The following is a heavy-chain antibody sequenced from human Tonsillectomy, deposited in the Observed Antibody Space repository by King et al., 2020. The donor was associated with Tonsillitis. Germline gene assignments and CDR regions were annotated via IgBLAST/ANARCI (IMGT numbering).Heavy chain of an antibody. J-gene: IGHJ4*02. D-gene: IGHD5-24*01. CDR2: IYYSGST. CDR1: GGSISSSSYY. V-gene: IGHV4-39*01. CDR3: ASYGVEMATWFDY. Sequence: LQLQESGPGLVKPSETLSLTCTVSGGSISSSSYYWGWIRQPPGKGLEWIGSIYYSGSTYYNPSLKSRVTISVDTSKNQFSLKLSSVTAADTAVYYCASYGVEMATWFDYWGQGTLVTVSS.